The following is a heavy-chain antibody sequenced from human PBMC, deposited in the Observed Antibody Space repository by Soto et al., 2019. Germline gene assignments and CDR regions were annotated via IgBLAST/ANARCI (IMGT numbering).Heavy chain of an antibody. CDR2: IYYSGST. J-gene: IGHJ4*02. CDR3: ARGGTIFAFDY. Sequence: SETLSLTCTVSGGSISSYYWSWIRQPPGKGLEWIGYIYYSGSTNYNPSLKSRVTIPVDTSKNQFSLKLSSVTAADTAVYYCARGGTIFAFDYWGQGTLVTVSS. D-gene: IGHD3-3*01. CDR1: GGSISSYY. V-gene: IGHV4-59*01.